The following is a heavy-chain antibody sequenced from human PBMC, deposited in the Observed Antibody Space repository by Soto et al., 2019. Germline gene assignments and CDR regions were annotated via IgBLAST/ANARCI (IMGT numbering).Heavy chain of an antibody. CDR2: IWYDGSND. D-gene: IGHD3-10*01. J-gene: IGHJ5*02. Sequence: QVQLVESGGGVVQPGRSLRLSCEGSGFTFNKYGMHWVRQPPGKGLEWVAIIWYDGSNDFYADSVKGRFTISKDNSKNKVYLEMDSLRVEDTGIYYCARAGVENWLDPWGQGTLVTVSS. CDR1: GFTFNKYG. V-gene: IGHV3-33*01. CDR3: ARAGVENWLDP.